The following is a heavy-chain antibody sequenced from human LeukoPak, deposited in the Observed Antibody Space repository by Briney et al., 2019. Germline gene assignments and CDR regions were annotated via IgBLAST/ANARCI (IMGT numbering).Heavy chain of an antibody. CDR3: ASLAVAGLSEGY. D-gene: IGHD6-19*01. J-gene: IGHJ4*02. CDR1: GGSFSGYY. CDR2: IYYSGST. Sequence: LETLSLTCAVYGGSFSGYYWAWIRQPPGKGLEWIASIYYSGSTYYNPSLKSRVTISVDTSRNQFSLKLSSVTAADTAVYYCASLAVAGLSEGYWGQGTLVIVSS. V-gene: IGHV4-39*01.